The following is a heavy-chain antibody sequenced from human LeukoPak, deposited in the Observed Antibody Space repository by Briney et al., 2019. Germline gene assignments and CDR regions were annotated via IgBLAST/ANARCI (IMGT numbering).Heavy chain of an antibody. CDR3: ARAGSNYYDSSGYYYS. J-gene: IGHJ4*02. Sequence: SVKVSCKASGGTFSSYAISWVRQAPGQGLEWMGGIIPIFGTANYAQKFQGRVTITADESTSTAYMELSSLRSEDTAVYYCARAGSNYYDSSGYYYSWGQGTLVTVSS. V-gene: IGHV1-69*13. CDR2: IIPIFGTA. D-gene: IGHD3-22*01. CDR1: GGTFSSYA.